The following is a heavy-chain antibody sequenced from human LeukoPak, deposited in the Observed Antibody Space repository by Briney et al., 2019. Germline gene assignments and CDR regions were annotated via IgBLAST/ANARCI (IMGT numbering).Heavy chain of an antibody. CDR2: ISSSGSTI. CDR3: ASSGVVPAAIDY. J-gene: IGHJ4*02. D-gene: IGHD2-2*01. V-gene: IGHV3-11*01. CDR1: GFIVSNNY. Sequence: PGGSLRLSCVASGFIVSNNYMSWVRQAPGKGLEWVSYISSSGSTIYYADSVKGRFTISRDNAKNSLYLQMNSLRAEDTAVYYCASSGVVPAAIDYWGQGTLVTVSS.